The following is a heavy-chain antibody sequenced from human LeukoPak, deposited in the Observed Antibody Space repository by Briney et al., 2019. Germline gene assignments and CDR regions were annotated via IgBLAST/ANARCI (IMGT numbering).Heavy chain of an antibody. V-gene: IGHV4-59*08. CDR2: IYNSGST. CDR1: GXSISTYY. J-gene: IGHJ6*02. CDR3: ARQDYYYGMDV. Sequence: SETLSLTCTVSGXSISTYYWNWIRQPPGKGLEWIGNIYNSGSTNYNPSLKSRVTISVDTSKNQFSLNLSSVTAADTAVYYCARQDYYYGMDVWGQGTTVTVSS.